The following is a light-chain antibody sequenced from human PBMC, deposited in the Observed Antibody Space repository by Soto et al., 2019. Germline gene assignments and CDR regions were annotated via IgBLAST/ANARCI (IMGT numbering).Light chain of an antibody. V-gene: IGKV3D-15*01. CDR1: QSVSSN. CDR3: QQYNNWPPLT. J-gene: IGKJ4*01. Sequence: EIVMTQSPATLSVSPGERATLSCRASQSVSSNLAWYQQKPGQAPRLLIYGASTRATGIPARFSGSGSGTEVTLTISSLQSDDFAVDYCQQYNNWPPLTFGGGTKVEIK. CDR2: GAS.